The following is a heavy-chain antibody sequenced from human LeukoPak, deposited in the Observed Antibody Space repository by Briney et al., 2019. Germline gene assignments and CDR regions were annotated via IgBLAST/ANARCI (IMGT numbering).Heavy chain of an antibody. J-gene: IGHJ3*02. Sequence: SETLSLTCTVSGGSINSYYWGWIRQPPGRGRDGMEVIYYTGSTTYNPSLKSRVTISVDTSKNQFSLKLNSVTAADTAVYYCARVGCTGGSCYRSRGAFDIWGQGTMVTVSS. CDR1: GGSINSYY. V-gene: IGHV4-59*12. CDR2: IYYTGST. D-gene: IGHD2-15*01. CDR3: ARVGCTGGSCYRSRGAFDI.